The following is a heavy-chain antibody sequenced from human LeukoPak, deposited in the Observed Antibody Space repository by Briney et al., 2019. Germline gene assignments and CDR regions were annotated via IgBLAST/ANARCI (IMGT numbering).Heavy chain of an antibody. D-gene: IGHD5-12*01. V-gene: IGHV3-23*01. J-gene: IGHJ4*02. Sequence: PGGSLRLSCAASGFTFSSYAMSWVRQAPGKGLEWVSTFSGSVNRTYYADSVKGRFTISRDNSKNTLYLQMNSLRAEDTAVYYCAKAYSGYDLGFDYWGQGTLVTVSS. CDR3: AKAYSGYDLGFDY. CDR1: GFTFSSYA. CDR2: FSGSVNRT.